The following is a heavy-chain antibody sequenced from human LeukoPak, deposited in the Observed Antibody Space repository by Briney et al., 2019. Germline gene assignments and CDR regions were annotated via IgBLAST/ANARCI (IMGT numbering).Heavy chain of an antibody. V-gene: IGHV4-59*01. D-gene: IGHD6-6*01. Sequence: PSETLSLTCTVSGGSISSYYWSWIRQPPGKGLEWIGYIYYSGSTNYNPSLKSRVTISVDTSKNQFSLKLSSVTAADTAVYYCARVNQGSSPFDYWGQGTLVTVSS. J-gene: IGHJ4*02. CDR3: ARVNQGSSPFDY. CDR2: IYYSGST. CDR1: GGSISSYY.